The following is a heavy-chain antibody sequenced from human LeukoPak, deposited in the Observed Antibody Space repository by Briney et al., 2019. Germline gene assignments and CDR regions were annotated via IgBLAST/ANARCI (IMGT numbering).Heavy chain of an antibody. V-gene: IGHV4-34*01. D-gene: IGHD4-23*01. Sequence: SETLSLTCAVHGGSFSGYHWNWIRQSPEKGLEWIGEIDDRGRTNYNPSLKSRVTLSVDTSRKQFSLRLSAVTAADTAIYYCARDPTTVVTLPYYFDFWGQGTLVTVSS. CDR1: GGSFSGYH. J-gene: IGHJ4*02. CDR3: ARDPTTVVTLPYYFDF. CDR2: IDDRGRT.